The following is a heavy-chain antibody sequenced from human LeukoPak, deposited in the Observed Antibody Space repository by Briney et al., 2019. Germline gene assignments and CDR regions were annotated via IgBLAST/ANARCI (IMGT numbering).Heavy chain of an antibody. V-gene: IGHV4-4*02. D-gene: IGHD3-22*01. CDR3: ARTQYYHDSSGYFSYYCYYYMDV. CDR1: GGSISSSNW. J-gene: IGHJ6*03. CDR2: IYHSGST. Sequence: SETLSLTCAVSGGSISSSNWWSWVRQPPGKGLEWIGEIYHSGSTNYNPSLKNRVTISVDTAKNQFSLKLSSVTAADTAVYYCARTQYYHDSSGYFSYYCYYYMDVWGKGTTVTVSS.